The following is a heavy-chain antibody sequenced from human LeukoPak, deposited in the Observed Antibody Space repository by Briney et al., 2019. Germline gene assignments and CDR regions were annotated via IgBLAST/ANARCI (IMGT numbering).Heavy chain of an antibody. CDR3: ARNWGSYYYYYMDV. D-gene: IGHD7-27*01. Sequence: SEALSLTCTVSGGSISSGGYYWSWIRQPPGKGLEWIGYIYHSGSTYYNPSLKSRVTISVDRSKNQLSLKLSSVTAADTAVYYCARNWGSYYYYYMDVWGKGTTVTVSS. CDR2: IYHSGST. CDR1: GGSISSGGYY. J-gene: IGHJ6*03. V-gene: IGHV4-30-2*01.